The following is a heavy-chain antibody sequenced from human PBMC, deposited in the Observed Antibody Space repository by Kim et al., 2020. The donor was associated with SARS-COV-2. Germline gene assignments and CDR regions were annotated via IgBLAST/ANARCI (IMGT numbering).Heavy chain of an antibody. D-gene: IGHD6-13*01. J-gene: IGHJ6*02. CDR3: AREGSDSSSWYGPMDV. V-gene: IGHV3-11*05. Sequence: SVKGRFTISRDNAKNSLYLQMNSLRAEDTAVYYCAREGSDSSSWYGPMDVWGQGTTVTVSS.